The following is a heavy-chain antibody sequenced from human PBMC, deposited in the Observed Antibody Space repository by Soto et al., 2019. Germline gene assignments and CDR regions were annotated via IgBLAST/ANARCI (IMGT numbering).Heavy chain of an antibody. D-gene: IGHD3-10*01. CDR2: TTDDGGRT. J-gene: IGHJ4*02. Sequence: EVQLLESGGGLVEPGGSLRLSCTASGFSFSSYAMTWVRQAPGKGLEWVSSTTDDGGRTFYADSVKGRFTISRDNSNNRRYLQMSSLRAEDTALYYCAKGGGFGTGAYYNVAYWGQGTLVTVSS. CDR3: AKGGGFGTGAYYNVAY. V-gene: IGHV3-23*01. CDR1: GFSFSSYA.